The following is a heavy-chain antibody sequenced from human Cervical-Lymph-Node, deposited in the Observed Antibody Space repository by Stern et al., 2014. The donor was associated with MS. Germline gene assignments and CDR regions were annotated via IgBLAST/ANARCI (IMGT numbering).Heavy chain of an antibody. CDR3: ARESKFYSSGYYYYAMDV. V-gene: IGHV3-11*01. J-gene: IGHJ6*02. D-gene: IGHD6-19*01. Sequence: VHLVESGGGLVKPGGSLRLSCAASGFIFSDYYMSWIRQAPGKGLEWVSHIRSSGSSKPYADSVKGRFTISRDNAKKSLYLQMISLRAEDTAVYYCARESKFYSSGYYYYAMDVWGQGTTVTVSS. CDR2: IRSSGSSK. CDR1: GFIFSDYY.